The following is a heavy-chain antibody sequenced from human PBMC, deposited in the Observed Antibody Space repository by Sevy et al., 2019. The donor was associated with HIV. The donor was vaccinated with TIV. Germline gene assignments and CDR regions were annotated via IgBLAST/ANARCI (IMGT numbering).Heavy chain of an antibody. D-gene: IGHD5-18*01. V-gene: IGHV3-15*01. J-gene: IGHJ6*02. CDR1: GFTFSNAW. Sequence: GGSLRLSCAASGFTFSNAWMSWVRQAPGKGLEWVGRIKSKTDGGTTDYAAPVKGSFTISRDDSKNTLYLQMNSLKTEDTAVYYCTTMSGYSYDFYYYYGMDVWGQGTTVTVSS. CDR3: TTMSGYSYDFYYYYGMDV. CDR2: IKSKTDGGTT.